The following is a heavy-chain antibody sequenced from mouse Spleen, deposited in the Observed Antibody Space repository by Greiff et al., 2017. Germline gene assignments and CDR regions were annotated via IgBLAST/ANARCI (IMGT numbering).Heavy chain of an antibody. CDR1: GYTFTDYN. CDR2: INPNNGGT. V-gene: IGHV1-18*01. D-gene: IGHD1-1*01. Sequence: DVQLQESGPELVKPGASVKIPCKASGYTFTDYNMDWVKQSHGKSLEWIGDINPNNGGTIYNQKFKGKATLTVDKSSSTAYMELRSLTSEDTAVYYCASLYYGSRHFAYWGQGTLVTVSA. J-gene: IGHJ3*01. CDR3: ASLYYGSRHFAY.